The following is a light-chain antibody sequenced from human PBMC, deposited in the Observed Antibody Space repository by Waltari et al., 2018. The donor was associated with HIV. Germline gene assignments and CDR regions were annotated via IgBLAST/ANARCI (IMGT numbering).Light chain of an antibody. CDR3: QQYDSFPLT. CDR2: EVS. V-gene: IGKV1-5*03. Sequence: DIQMTQSPSTLSASIGDRVTITCRASQSISVWLAWYHPKPGKAPKLLIYEVSNLESGVRSRFSGTGSGTEFTLTISSLQPDDSATFYCQQYDSFPLTFGQGPKVGIK. J-gene: IGKJ1*01. CDR1: QSISVW.